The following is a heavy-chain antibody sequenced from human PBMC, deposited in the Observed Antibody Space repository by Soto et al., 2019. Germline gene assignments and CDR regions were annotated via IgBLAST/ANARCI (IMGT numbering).Heavy chain of an antibody. J-gene: IGHJ5*02. Sequence: QVQLVQSGAEVKKPGSSVKVSCKASGGTFSTYTITWVRQAPGQGLEWMGRIIPIIGISNYAQKFQGRVTISADKFTVTAYMELTGLRSDDTAVYYCAGDPDSHYNDSHASSYPWGQGTLVTVSS. D-gene: IGHD4-4*01. CDR3: AGDPDSHYNDSHASSYP. CDR2: IIPIIGIS. CDR1: GGTFSTYT. V-gene: IGHV1-69*08.